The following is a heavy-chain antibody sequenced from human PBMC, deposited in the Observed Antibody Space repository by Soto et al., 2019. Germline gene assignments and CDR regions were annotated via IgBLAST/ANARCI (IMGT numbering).Heavy chain of an antibody. CDR3: ARGVHTAMAPFPVVPDDY. Sequence: PGGSLRLSCAASGFTFSSYGMHWVRQAPGKGLEWVAVIWYDGSNKYYADSVKGRFTISRDNSKNTLYLQMNSLRAEDTAVYYCARGVHTAMAPFPVVPDDYWGQGTLVTVPS. D-gene: IGHD5-18*01. CDR2: IWYDGSNK. V-gene: IGHV3-33*01. CDR1: GFTFSSYG. J-gene: IGHJ4*02.